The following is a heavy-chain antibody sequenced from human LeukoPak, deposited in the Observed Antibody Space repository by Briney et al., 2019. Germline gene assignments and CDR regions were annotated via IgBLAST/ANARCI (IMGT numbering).Heavy chain of an antibody. V-gene: IGHV5-51*01. D-gene: IGHD2-15*01. Sequence: GESLKISCKGSGYSFTSYWIGWVRQMPGKGLEWMGIIYPGDSDTRYSPSFQGQVTISADKSISTAYLQWSSLKASDTAMYYCAVTRYCGGGSCYRGAFDIWGQGTMVTVSS. J-gene: IGHJ3*02. CDR2: IYPGDSDT. CDR3: AVTRYCGGGSCYRGAFDI. CDR1: GYSFTSYW.